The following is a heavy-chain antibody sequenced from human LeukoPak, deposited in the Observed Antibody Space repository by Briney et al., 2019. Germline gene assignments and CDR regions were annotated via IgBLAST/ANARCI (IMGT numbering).Heavy chain of an antibody. Sequence: ASVKVSCKASGYTFTDYYMHWVRQAPGQGLEWMGWINSNTGGTKYVQKFQGRVTMTRDTSISTLYMELSRLRSDDTAVYYCARDLGLTCISTNCPPDYWGQGTLVTVSS. CDR3: ARDLGLTCISTNCPPDY. V-gene: IGHV1-2*02. CDR1: GYTFTDYY. CDR2: INSNTGGT. J-gene: IGHJ4*02. D-gene: IGHD2-2*01.